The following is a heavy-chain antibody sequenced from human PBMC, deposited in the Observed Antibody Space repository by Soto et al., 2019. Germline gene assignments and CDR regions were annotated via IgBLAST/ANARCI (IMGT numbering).Heavy chain of an antibody. CDR2: ISSSGTS. D-gene: IGHD3-10*01. CDR1: GGSISSSNYY. Sequence: QLQLQESGPGLVKPSETLSLTCTVSGGSISSSNYYWGWIRQPPGKGLEWIGTISSSGTSYYNPSLKRRVTMSVDRSKKLISLRLSSVTAADTAVYFCARLRGTTMVRGVIWYFDYWGQGTLVTVSS. V-gene: IGHV4-39*01. CDR3: ARLRGTTMVRGVIWYFDY. J-gene: IGHJ4*02.